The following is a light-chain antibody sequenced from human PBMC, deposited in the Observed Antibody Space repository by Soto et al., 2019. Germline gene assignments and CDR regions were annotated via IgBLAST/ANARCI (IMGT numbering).Light chain of an antibody. CDR2: DVN. CDR1: SSDVGGYNY. V-gene: IGLV2-14*01. Sequence: QSALTQPASGSGSPGQSITISCTGTSSDVGGYNYVSWYQQHPGKAPKLMIYDVNNRPSGVSNRFSGSKSGNTASLTISGLQAEDEADYYCSSYTGSSTYVVFGGGTQLTVL. J-gene: IGLJ2*01. CDR3: SSYTGSSTYVV.